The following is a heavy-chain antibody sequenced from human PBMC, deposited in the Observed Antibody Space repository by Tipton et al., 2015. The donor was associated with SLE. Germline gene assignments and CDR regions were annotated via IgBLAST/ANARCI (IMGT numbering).Heavy chain of an antibody. V-gene: IGHV1-18*01. Sequence: QSGPEVKKPGASVKVSCKASGYAFNSYSISWVRQAPGQGLEWMGWISGYNANTNYAQKFQGRVTMTTDTSTSTAYLELRSLRPDDTAVYFCARGAPGGSYWGQGPLVTVSS. CDR1: GYAFNSYS. D-gene: IGHD2-15*01. J-gene: IGHJ4*02. CDR3: ARGAPGGSY. CDR2: ISGYNANT.